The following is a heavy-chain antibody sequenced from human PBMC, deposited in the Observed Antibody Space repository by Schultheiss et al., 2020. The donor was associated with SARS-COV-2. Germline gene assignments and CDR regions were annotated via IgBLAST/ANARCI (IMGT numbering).Heavy chain of an antibody. CDR1: GGSFSGYY. D-gene: IGHD2-15*01. Sequence: SETLSLTCAVYGGSFSGYYWSWIRQPPGKGLEWIGEINHSGSTNYNPSLKSRVTISVDTSKNQFSLKLSSVTAADTAVYYCARDNPAGYCSGSSCWHHFYYSMDVWGKGTTVTVSS. CDR3: ARDNPAGYCSGSSCWHHFYYSMDV. J-gene: IGHJ6*03. V-gene: IGHV4-34*01. CDR2: INHSGST.